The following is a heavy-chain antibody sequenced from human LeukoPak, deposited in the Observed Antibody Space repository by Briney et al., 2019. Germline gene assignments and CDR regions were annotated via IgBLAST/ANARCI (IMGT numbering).Heavy chain of an antibody. J-gene: IGHJ4*02. CDR2: INSDGTNT. CDR3: ARIGSNAALGY. D-gene: IGHD6-13*01. Sequence: GGSLRLSCAASGFTLSGYWMHWVRQAPGKGLVWVSHINSDGTNTRYADSVKGRFTISRDNARNTLYLQMRSLRADDTAVYYCARIGSNAALGYWGQGALVTVSS. CDR1: GFTLSGYW. V-gene: IGHV3-74*01.